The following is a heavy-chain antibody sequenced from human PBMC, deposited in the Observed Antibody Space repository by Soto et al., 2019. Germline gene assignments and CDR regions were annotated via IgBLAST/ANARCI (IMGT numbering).Heavy chain of an antibody. J-gene: IGHJ6*02. CDR3: AAERDCSGGSCYSYYGMDV. D-gene: IGHD2-15*01. V-gene: IGHV1-58*01. Sequence: SVKVSCKASGFTFTSSDVQWVRQARGQRLEWIGWIVVGSGNTNYAQKFQERVTITRDMSTSTAYMELSSLRSEDTAVYYCAAERDCSGGSCYSYYGMDVWGQGTTVTVSS. CDR1: GFTFTSSD. CDR2: IVVGSGNT.